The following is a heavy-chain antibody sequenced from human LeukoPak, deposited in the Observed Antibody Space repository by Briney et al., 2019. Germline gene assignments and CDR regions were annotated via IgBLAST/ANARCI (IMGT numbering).Heavy chain of an antibody. D-gene: IGHD5-24*01. J-gene: IGHJ4*02. CDR2: ISYDGSDK. Sequence: GGSLRLSCAASGFIFSSYTMHWVRQAPGKGLEWVAVISYDGSDKYYADSVKGRFTISRDNSKNTLYLQMNSLRAEDTAVYYCARARDGYNSCFDYWGQGTLVTVSS. CDR3: ARARDGYNSCFDY. V-gene: IGHV3-30*04. CDR1: GFIFSSYT.